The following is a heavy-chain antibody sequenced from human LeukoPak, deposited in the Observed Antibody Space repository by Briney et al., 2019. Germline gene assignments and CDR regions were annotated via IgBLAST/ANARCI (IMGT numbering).Heavy chain of an antibody. J-gene: IGHJ5*02. CDR1: GYTFTSYY. V-gene: IGHV1-46*01. CDR2: INPSGGST. D-gene: IGHD4-17*01. CDR3: ARATVTYTNWFDP. Sequence: VASVTVSCKASGYTFTSYYMHWVRQAPGQGLEWMGIINPSGGSTSYAQKLQGRVTMTRDTSTSTVYMELSSLRSEDTAVYYCARATVTYTNWFDPWGQGTLVTVSS.